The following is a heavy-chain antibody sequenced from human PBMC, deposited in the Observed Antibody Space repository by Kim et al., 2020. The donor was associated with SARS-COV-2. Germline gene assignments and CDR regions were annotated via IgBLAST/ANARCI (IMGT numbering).Heavy chain of an antibody. CDR3: ARGYDSSGYYYY. D-gene: IGHD3-22*01. J-gene: IGHJ4*02. CDR2: MNPNSGNT. V-gene: IGHV1-8*01. CDR1: GYTFTSYD. Sequence: ASVKVSCKASGYTFTSYDINWVRQATGQGLEWMGWMNPNSGNTGYAQKFQGRVTMTRNTSISTAYIELSSLRSEDTAVYYCARGYDSSGYYYYWGQGTLVTVSS.